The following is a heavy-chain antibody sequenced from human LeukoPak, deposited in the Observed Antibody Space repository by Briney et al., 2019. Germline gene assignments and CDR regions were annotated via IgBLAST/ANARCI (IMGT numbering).Heavy chain of an antibody. CDR3: ASDSSGYPNWFDP. Sequence: SETLSLTCAVYGGSFSGYYWVWIRQPPGKGLEWIGKINHSGSTNYNPSLKSRVTISVDTSKNQFSLKLSSVTAADTAVYYCASDSSGYPNWFDPWGQGTLVTVSS. CDR2: INHSGST. V-gene: IGHV4-34*01. CDR1: GGSFSGYY. J-gene: IGHJ5*02. D-gene: IGHD3-22*01.